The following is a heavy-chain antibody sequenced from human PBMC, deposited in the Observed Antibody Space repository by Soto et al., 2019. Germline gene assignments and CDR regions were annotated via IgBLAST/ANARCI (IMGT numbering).Heavy chain of an antibody. D-gene: IGHD2-2*01. Sequence: QVQLVESGGGVVQPGRSLRLSCAASGFTFSSYGMHWVRQAPGKGLEWGAVIGNDGSNKYYADSVKGRFTISRDNSKNSLYLQMNSLRAEDTAVYYCARESPYPSYCSSTSCYGDYFDYWGQGTLVTVSS. CDR2: IGNDGSNK. J-gene: IGHJ4*02. CDR1: GFTFSSYG. CDR3: ARESPYPSYCSSTSCYGDYFDY. V-gene: IGHV3-33*01.